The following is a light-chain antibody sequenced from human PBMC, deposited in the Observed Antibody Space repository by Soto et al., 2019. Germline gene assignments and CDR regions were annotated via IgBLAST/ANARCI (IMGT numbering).Light chain of an antibody. CDR2: WAS. J-gene: IGKJ4*01. V-gene: IGKV4-1*01. Sequence: DIVMTQSPDSLAVSLGERATINCKSSQSVLYSSNNKNYLAWYQQKPGQPPKLLIYWASTRESGVPDRFSGSGSGTDFTLTISSLQAEDVAVYYCQQYYSTSSVTFGGGTKVEIE. CDR1: QSVLYSSNNKNY. CDR3: QQYYSTSSVT.